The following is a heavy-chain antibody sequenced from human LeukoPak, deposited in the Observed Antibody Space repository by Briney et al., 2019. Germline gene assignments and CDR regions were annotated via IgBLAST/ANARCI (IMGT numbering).Heavy chain of an antibody. CDR2: MNPDTGNT. CDR3: ARLSETPAYYYSSGYYFLRY. V-gene: IGHV1-8*01. J-gene: IGHJ4*02. CDR1: GYTFSAYD. D-gene: IGHD3-22*01. Sequence: LWASVKVSCKASGYTFSAYDINWVRQATGQGLEWMGWMNPDTGNTGYAQKFQGRVTMTRDTSIGTAYMELNNLRSEDTAVYFCARLSETPAYYYSSGYYFLRYRGQGTLLVVSS.